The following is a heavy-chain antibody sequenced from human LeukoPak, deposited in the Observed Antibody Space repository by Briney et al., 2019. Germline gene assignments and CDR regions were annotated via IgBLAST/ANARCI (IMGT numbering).Heavy chain of an antibody. V-gene: IGHV6-1*01. Sequence: SQTLSLTCAISGDSVSSNSAAWNWIRQSPSRGLEWLGRTYYRSKWYNDYAVSVKSRITINPDTSKNQFSLQLNSVTPEDTAVYYCAMGSSWYSGSYIWNAFDIWGQGTMVTVSS. CDR1: GDSVSSNSAA. CDR2: TYYRSKWYN. CDR3: AMGSSWYSGSYIWNAFDI. D-gene: IGHD1-26*01. J-gene: IGHJ3*02.